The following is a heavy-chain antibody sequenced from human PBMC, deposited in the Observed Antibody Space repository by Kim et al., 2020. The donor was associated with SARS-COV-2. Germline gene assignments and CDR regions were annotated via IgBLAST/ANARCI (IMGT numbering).Heavy chain of an antibody. J-gene: IGHJ4*02. CDR1: GYTFTTYF. CDR3: ARSASWYGGVVD. CDR2: INPNDGSA. D-gene: IGHD6-13*01. V-gene: IGHV1-46*01. Sequence: ASVKVSCKASGYTFTTYFIHWVRQAPGQGLEYMGIINPNDGSASYAQKFQGRLTMTRDTSTSTAYMELSSLRSEDTAVYFCARSASWYGGVVDWGQGTLVTVSS.